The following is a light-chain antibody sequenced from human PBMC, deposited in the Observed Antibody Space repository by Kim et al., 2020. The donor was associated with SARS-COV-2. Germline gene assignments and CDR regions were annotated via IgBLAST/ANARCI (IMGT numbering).Light chain of an antibody. CDR3: QQYVVSRGCT. V-gene: IGKV3-20*01. Sequence: PGERATLSCRASQSSESVSIAWDPQRTGETPRLFISGASTRATGIPETFSGSVCGTDFTLTTTKLETEDFAVYYCQQYVVSRGCTFVPGTKVDI. CDR2: GAS. CDR1: QSSESVS. J-gene: IGKJ1*01.